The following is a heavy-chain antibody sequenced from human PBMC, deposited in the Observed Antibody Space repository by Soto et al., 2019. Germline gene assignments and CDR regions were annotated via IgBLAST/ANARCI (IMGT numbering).Heavy chain of an antibody. Sequence: SLSLSCVVYCFTFSTYWMSWVSQAPGKGLEWVANIKEDGSEKYYLDSVKGRFTIYRDNAKNSLYLQMNSLRAEDTAVYYCARDKVVGPTTLDYWGQGTLVTVSS. J-gene: IGHJ4*02. CDR3: ARDKVVGPTTLDY. V-gene: IGHV3-7*03. CDR2: IKEDGSEK. CDR1: CFTFSTYW. D-gene: IGHD1-26*01.